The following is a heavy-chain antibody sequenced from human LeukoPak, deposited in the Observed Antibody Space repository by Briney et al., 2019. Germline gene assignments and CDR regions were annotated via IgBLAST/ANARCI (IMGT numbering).Heavy chain of an antibody. V-gene: IGHV3-48*03. CDR1: GFTFSSYE. D-gene: IGHD5-12*01. J-gene: IGHJ4*02. CDR3: ARDGGGAVATAYYFDY. CDR2: ISSSGHTI. Sequence: GGSLRLSCAASGFTFSSYEMNWVRQAPGKGLEWVSYISSSGHTIYYADSVKGRFTISRDNAKNSLYLQMNSLRAEDTAVYYCARDGGGAVATAYYFDYWGQGTLVTVSS.